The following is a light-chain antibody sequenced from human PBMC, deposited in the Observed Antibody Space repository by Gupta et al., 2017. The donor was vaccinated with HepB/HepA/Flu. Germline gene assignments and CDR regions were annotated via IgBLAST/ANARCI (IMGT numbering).Light chain of an antibody. Sequence: QPVLTQSSSASASLGSSVKLTCPLNSGHSSYIIAWHQQQPGKAPRYLMKLEGSGNYNKGSGVPDRFSGSSSGADRYLTISNLRSEDEADYYCETWDTDTRVFGGGTKLTVL. CDR2: LEGSGNY. J-gene: IGLJ3*02. CDR3: ETWDTDTRV. V-gene: IGLV4-60*03. CDR1: SGHSSYI.